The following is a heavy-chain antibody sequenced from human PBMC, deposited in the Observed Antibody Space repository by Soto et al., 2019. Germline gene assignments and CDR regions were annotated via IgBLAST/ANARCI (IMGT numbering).Heavy chain of an antibody. V-gene: IGHV3-23*01. Sequence: GSLRLSCVASGFTSSTYAMSWVRQAPGKGLEWVSALTPSGGETYYADSVKGRFTISRDNSMNALYLQMNSLRIEDTAVYYCAHPRGYGVFDAYDIWGQGTMVTVSS. D-gene: IGHD4-17*01. CDR1: GFTSSTYA. CDR3: AHPRGYGVFDAYDI. J-gene: IGHJ3*02. CDR2: LTPSGGET.